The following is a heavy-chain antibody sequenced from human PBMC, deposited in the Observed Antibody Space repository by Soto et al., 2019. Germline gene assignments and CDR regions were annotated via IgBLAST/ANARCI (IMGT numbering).Heavy chain of an antibody. CDR3: AKEVSLGSTVDLGY. CDR1: GFTFSIFA. Sequence: GGSLRVSCAASGFTFSIFAMSWVRQSPGKGLEWVSTISGSGGSTYYADAVKGRFTISRDNSMGTLYLQMKSLRVEDTAIYYCAKEVSLGSTVDLGYWGQVALVTVSS. V-gene: IGHV3-23*01. CDR2: ISGSGGST. D-gene: IGHD7-27*01. J-gene: IGHJ4*02.